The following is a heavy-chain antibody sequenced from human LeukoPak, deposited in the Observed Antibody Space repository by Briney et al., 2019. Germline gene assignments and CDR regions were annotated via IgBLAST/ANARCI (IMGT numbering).Heavy chain of an antibody. D-gene: IGHD6-13*01. CDR2: INHSGST. CDR1: GGSFSGYY. Sequence: SETLSLTCAVYGGSFSGYYWSWIRQPPGKGLEWIGEINHSGSTNYNPSLKSRVTISVDTSKNQFSLKLSSVTAADTAVYYCARRPLKIAAAGGFDYWGQGTLVTVSS. CDR3: ARRPLKIAAAGGFDY. J-gene: IGHJ4*02. V-gene: IGHV4-34*01.